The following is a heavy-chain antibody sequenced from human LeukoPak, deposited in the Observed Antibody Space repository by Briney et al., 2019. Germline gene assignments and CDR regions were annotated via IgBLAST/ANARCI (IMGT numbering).Heavy chain of an antibody. D-gene: IGHD6-13*01. CDR2: LYYSGST. Sequence: PSETLSLTCTVSGGSISTSSYYWGWIRQPPGKGLEWMESLYYSGSTDYNPSLKSRVTISVDTSKNQFSLKLSSVTAADTAVYYCASQLGSSSWYRGNFDYWGQGTLVTVSS. V-gene: IGHV4-39*01. CDR3: ASQLGSSSWYRGNFDY. CDR1: GGSISTSSYY. J-gene: IGHJ4*02.